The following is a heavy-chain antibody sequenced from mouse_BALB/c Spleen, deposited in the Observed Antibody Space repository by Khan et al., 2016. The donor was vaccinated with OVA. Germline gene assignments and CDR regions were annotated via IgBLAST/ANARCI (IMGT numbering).Heavy chain of an antibody. Sequence: QVQLKQSGAELVRPGASVKLSCKASGYTFTSFWVNWVKQRPGQGLEWIGNIYPSDSYTNYNQKFKDKATLTVDKSSSTAYLQLSSPTSEDSAVFYCTSDSYSGSSAYYAMDYWGQGTSVTVSS. CDR3: TSDSYSGSSAYYAMDY. J-gene: IGHJ4*01. CDR1: GYTFTSFW. CDR2: IYPSDSYT. V-gene: IGHV1-69*02. D-gene: IGHD1-1*01.